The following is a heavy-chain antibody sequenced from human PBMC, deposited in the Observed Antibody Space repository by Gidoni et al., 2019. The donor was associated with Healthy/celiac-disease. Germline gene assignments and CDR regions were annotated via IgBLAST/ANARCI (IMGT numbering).Heavy chain of an antibody. J-gene: IGHJ4*02. D-gene: IGHD3-22*01. Sequence: QVQLVESGGGLVKPGGSLRLSCAAPGFTFRAYYMSWIRQAPGKGLEWVSDISSSSSYTNYADSVKGRFTISRDNAKNSLYLQMNSLRAEDTAVYYCARGRYYDRVGSPINDYWGQGTLVTVSS. CDR2: ISSSSSYT. CDR1: GFTFRAYY. V-gene: IGHV3-11*06. CDR3: ARGRYYDRVGSPINDY.